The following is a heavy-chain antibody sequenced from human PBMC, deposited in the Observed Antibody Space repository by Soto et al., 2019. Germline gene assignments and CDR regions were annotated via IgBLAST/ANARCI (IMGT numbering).Heavy chain of an antibody. CDR2: ILSKSDGGTT. J-gene: IGHJ4*02. CDR3: STYDYISGIYRYRWAY. CDR1: GFTFSDSW. Sequence: EVQLVESGGGLVKPGGSLRLSCAASGFTFSDSWMGWVRQAPGKGLEWVGRILSKSDGGTTDYAAPVKSRVTISRDDSKNRLYLQMNSLKIEDTAVYYCSTYDYISGIYRYRWAYWGQGTLVTVSS. D-gene: IGHD3-16*02. V-gene: IGHV3-15*01.